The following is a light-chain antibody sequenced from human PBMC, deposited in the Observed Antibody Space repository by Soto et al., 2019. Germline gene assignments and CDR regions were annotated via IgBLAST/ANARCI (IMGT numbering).Light chain of an antibody. CDR3: SSYTGSSTLYV. Sequence: QSALTQPASVSGSPGQSITISCTGTSSDIGGYNYVSWYQQHPGKVHKLMIFEVSKRPSGVSYRFSGSKSGNTASLTISGLQAEDEADYYCSSYTGSSTLYVFGTGTKLTVL. CDR1: SSDIGGYNY. CDR2: EVS. J-gene: IGLJ1*01. V-gene: IGLV2-14*01.